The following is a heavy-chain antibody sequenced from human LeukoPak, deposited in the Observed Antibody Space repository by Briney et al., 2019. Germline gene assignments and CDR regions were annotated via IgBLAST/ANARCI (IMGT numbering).Heavy chain of an antibody. CDR3: ARDHWLFSSKTWYYYGMDV. CDR1: GDSISSYY. CDR2: IYYSGST. Sequence: SETLSLTCTISGDSISSYYWSWIRQPPGKGLEWIGYIYYSGSTNYNPSLKSRVTIFVDTSKNLFSLILTSVSASDTAIYYCARDHWLFSSKTWYYYGMDVWGQGTTVTVSS. D-gene: IGHD3-9*01. J-gene: IGHJ6*02. V-gene: IGHV4-59*01.